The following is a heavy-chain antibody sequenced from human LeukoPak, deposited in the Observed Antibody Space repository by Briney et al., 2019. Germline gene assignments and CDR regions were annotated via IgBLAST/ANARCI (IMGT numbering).Heavy chain of an antibody. CDR2: IYYSGST. CDR1: GGSISSYY. J-gene: IGHJ5*02. D-gene: IGHD3-22*01. V-gene: IGHV4-59*01. Sequence: PSETLSLTCTVSGGSISSYYWSWIRQPPGKGLEWIGYIYYSGSTNYNPSLKSRVTMSVDTSKNQFSLKLSSVTAADTAVYYCARAWYYDSSGYYFGPNWFDPWGQGTLVTVSS. CDR3: ARAWYYDSSGYYFGPNWFDP.